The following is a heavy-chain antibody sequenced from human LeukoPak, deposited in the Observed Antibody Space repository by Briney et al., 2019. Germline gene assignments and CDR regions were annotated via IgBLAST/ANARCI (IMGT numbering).Heavy chain of an antibody. J-gene: IGHJ4*02. CDR1: GGSVSSGSYY. CDR2: IYYSGNT. D-gene: IGHD2-15*01. Sequence: SETLSLTCTVSGGSVSSGSYYWSWIRQPPGKGLEWIGTIYYSGNTYYNPSLKSRVTISVDTSKNQLSLKLTSVTAADTAVYYCARLLYCSGGSCYYWDYWGQGTLVAVSS. V-gene: IGHV4-39*01. CDR3: ARLLYCSGGSCYYWDY.